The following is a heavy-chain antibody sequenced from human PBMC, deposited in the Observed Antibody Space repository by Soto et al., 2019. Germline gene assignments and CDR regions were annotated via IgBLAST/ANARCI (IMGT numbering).Heavy chain of an antibody. Sequence: PGGSLRLSCAASGFTFSSYAMDWVRLAPGKGLEWVAVISYDGSNKYYADSVKGRFTISRDNSKNTLYLQMNSLRAEDTAVYYCARGYDFWSGYYYPYGMDVWGQGTTVTVSS. D-gene: IGHD3-3*01. CDR3: ARGYDFWSGYYYPYGMDV. J-gene: IGHJ6*02. CDR1: GFTFSSYA. CDR2: ISYDGSNK. V-gene: IGHV3-30-3*01.